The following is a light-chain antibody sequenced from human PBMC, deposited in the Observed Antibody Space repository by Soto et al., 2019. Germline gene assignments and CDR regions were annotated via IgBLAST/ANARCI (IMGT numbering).Light chain of an antibody. CDR3: QHYRGWPL. CDR2: DAS. J-gene: IGKJ3*01. V-gene: IGKV3-15*01. Sequence: EIVLTQSPGTLSVSLGERATVSCRASQSVGINLAWYQQRPGQTPRLLIYDASTRATGVPARFSGSGSGPEFSLTVSSLQAEDSAVYHWQHYRGWPLFGPGTRV. CDR1: QSVGIN.